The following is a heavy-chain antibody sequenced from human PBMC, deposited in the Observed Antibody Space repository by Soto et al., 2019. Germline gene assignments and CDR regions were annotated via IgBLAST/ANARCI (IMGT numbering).Heavy chain of an antibody. D-gene: IGHD6-19*01. V-gene: IGHV1-69*13. CDR1: GGTFSSYA. Sequence: SVKVSCKASGGTFSSYAISWVRQAPGQGLEWMGGIIPIFGTANYAQKFQGRVTITADESTSTAYMELSSLRSEDTAVYYCARGNPGRAVDEMYYFDYWGQGTLVTVSS. J-gene: IGHJ4*02. CDR3: ARGNPGRAVDEMYYFDY. CDR2: IIPIFGTA.